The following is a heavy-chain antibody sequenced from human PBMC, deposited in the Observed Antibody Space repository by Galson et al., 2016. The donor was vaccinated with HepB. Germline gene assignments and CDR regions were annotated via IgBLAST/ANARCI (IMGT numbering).Heavy chain of an antibody. Sequence: SETLSLTCAVYGGSFRGYYWSWVRQPPGKGLEWIGEINESGSTNYNPSLTSRVTISVDTSKNQFSLKLSSGTAADTAVYYCARRRQGCGWKGFFNPRGQGTLVTVSS. V-gene: IGHV4-34*01. CDR1: GGSFRGYY. CDR3: ARRRQGCGWKGFFNP. D-gene: IGHD6-19*01. J-gene: IGHJ5*02. CDR2: INESGST.